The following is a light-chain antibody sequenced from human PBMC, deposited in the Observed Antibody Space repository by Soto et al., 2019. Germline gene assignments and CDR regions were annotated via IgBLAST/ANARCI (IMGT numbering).Light chain of an antibody. J-gene: IGKJ2*01. Sequence: EVVMTQSPATLSVSPGERATLSCRASQSVITYLAWYQQKPGQTPRVLIYGASTRATGISARFSGSGSGTDFTLTISSLQSEDSAVYYCQQYSHWPETFGQGTRLEIK. CDR2: GAS. CDR3: QQYSHWPET. CDR1: QSVITY. V-gene: IGKV3-15*01.